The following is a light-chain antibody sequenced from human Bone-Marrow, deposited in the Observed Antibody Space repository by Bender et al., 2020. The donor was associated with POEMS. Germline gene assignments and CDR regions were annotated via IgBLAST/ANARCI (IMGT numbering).Light chain of an antibody. Sequence: SSELTQPTSVSASPGQTARITCSGDELPKQYAYWYQQKPGQAPVLVIYKDTERPSGIPERFSGSSSGTTVTLTISGVQAEDEADYFCQSTDSSGPYVVFGGGTKLTVL. J-gene: IGLJ2*01. CDR1: ELPKQY. V-gene: IGLV3-25*03. CDR3: QSTDSSGPYVV. CDR2: KDT.